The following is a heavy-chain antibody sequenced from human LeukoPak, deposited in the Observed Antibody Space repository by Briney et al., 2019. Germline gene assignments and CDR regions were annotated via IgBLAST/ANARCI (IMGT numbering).Heavy chain of an antibody. CDR3: AKDCSSTSCSGDI. CDR2: IRYDGSNK. V-gene: IGHV3-30*02. CDR1: GFTFSSYG. J-gene: IGHJ3*02. Sequence: GGSLRLSCAASGFTFSSYGMHWVRQAPGKGLEWVAFIRYDGSNKYCADSVKGRFTISRDNSKNTLYLQMNSLRAEDTAVYYCAKDCSSTSCSGDIWGQGTMVTVSS. D-gene: IGHD2-2*01.